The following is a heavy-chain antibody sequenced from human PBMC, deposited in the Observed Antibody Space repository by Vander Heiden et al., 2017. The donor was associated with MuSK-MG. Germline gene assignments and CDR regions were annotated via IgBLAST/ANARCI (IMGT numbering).Heavy chain of an antibody. Sequence: EVQLVESGGGLVKPGGSLRLSCAASGFTFSSYSMNWVRQALGKGLEWVSSISSSSSYIYYADSVKGRFTISRDNAKNSLYLQMNSLRAEDTAVYYCARTYGSGSRYDAFDIWGQGTMVTVSS. D-gene: IGHD3-10*01. CDR1: GFTFSSYS. CDR2: ISSSSSYI. J-gene: IGHJ3*02. V-gene: IGHV3-21*03. CDR3: ARTYGSGSRYDAFDI.